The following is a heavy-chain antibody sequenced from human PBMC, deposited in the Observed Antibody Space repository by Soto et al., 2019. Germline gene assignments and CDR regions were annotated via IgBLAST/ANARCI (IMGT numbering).Heavy chain of an antibody. J-gene: IGHJ3*02. D-gene: IGHD1-26*01. V-gene: IGHV1-69*10. CDR1: GGTFSSYA. CDR3: ARSIFLSSSGSYRDAFDI. CDR2: IIPILGIA. Sequence: ASVKVSCKASGGTFSSYAISWARQAPGQGLEWMGGIIPILGIANYAQKFQGRVTITADKSTSTAYMELSSLRSEDTAVYYCARSIFLSSSGSYRDAFDIWGQGTMVTVSS.